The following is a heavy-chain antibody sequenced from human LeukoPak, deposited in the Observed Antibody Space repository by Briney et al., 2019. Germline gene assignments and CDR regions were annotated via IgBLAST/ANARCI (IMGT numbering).Heavy chain of an antibody. J-gene: IGHJ4*02. CDR2: ISGSGGST. CDR1: GFTFSSYA. Sequence: PGGSLRLSCAASGFTFSSYAMSWVRQAPGKGLEWVSAISGSGGSTYYADSVKGRFTISRDNSKNTLYLQMNSLRAEDTAVYYRAKRGRHNSGSFDYWGQGTLVTVSS. D-gene: IGHD1-26*01. CDR3: AKRGRHNSGSFDY. V-gene: IGHV3-23*01.